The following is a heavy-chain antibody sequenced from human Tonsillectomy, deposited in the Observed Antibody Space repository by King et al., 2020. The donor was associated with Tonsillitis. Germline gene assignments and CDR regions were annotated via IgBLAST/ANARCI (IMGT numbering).Heavy chain of an antibody. CDR3: AKYWSGWAFYY. Sequence: QLVESGGGVVQPGGSLRLSCAASGFTFSSYAMHWVRQTPGKGLEWVTFIRYDGSHKYYADSVKGRFTISRDNSKNTLYLQMNSLRADDTAVYYCAKYWSGWAFYYWGQGSPVTVSS. CDR2: IRYDGSHK. V-gene: IGHV3-30*02. CDR1: GFTFSSYA. D-gene: IGHD3-3*01. J-gene: IGHJ4*02.